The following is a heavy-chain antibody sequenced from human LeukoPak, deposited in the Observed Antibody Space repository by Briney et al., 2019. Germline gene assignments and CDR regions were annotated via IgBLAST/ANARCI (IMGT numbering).Heavy chain of an antibody. V-gene: IGHV4-59*08. Sequence: PSETLSLTCSVSGRPVSIYLWSWILQPPEKGLEWIGYVYYTGRNNYNPSLKSRVTMFEDKSKNQFSLRLYCVTVADTAVYYCARHFAYSSSSYLDYWGQGSLVTVSS. J-gene: IGHJ4*02. CDR3: ARHFAYSSSSYLDY. CDR2: VYYTGRN. CDR1: GRPVSIYL. D-gene: IGHD6-6*01.